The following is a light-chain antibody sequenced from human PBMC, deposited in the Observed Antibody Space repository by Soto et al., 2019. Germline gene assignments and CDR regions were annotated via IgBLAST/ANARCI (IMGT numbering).Light chain of an antibody. CDR2: DAS. V-gene: IGKV3-20*01. CDR3: QQYGSSGT. CDR1: QSVSNTY. Sequence: EIVLTQSPGTLSLSPGERATLSCRASQSVSNTYLAWYQQKPGQAPRLLIYDASSRATDIPDRFSGSGSGTDFTLTISRLEPEDFAVYYCQQYGSSGTFGQGTTGDIK. J-gene: IGKJ1*01.